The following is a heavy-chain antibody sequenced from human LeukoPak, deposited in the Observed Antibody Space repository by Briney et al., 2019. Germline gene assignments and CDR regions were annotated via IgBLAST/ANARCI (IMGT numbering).Heavy chain of an antibody. CDR3: AKDMRVASAGGVGYFDN. V-gene: IGHV3-30*02. CDR2: IQYDKSNK. D-gene: IGHD6-13*01. CDR1: GFTFSSYG. J-gene: IGHJ4*02. Sequence: GGSLRLSCAASGFTFSSYGMHWVRQAPGKGLEWVRFIQYDKSNKYYADSVKGRFTISRDNSKNMLYLQMNSLRAEDTAVYYCAKDMRVASAGGVGYFDNWGQGTLVTVSS.